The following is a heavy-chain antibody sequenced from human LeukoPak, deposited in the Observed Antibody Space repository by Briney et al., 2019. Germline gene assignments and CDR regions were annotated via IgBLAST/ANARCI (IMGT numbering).Heavy chain of an antibody. CDR2: ISGSGGDT. CDR3: ARGRQNYGDYPY. J-gene: IGHJ4*02. Sequence: GGSLRLSCAASGFTFSNYAMTWVRQAPGKGLEWVSAISGSGGDTFYADSVKGRFTISRDNSKNTLYLQMNSLGAEDTAVYYCARGRQNYGDYPYWGQGTLVTVSS. CDR1: GFTFSNYA. V-gene: IGHV3-23*01. D-gene: IGHD4-17*01.